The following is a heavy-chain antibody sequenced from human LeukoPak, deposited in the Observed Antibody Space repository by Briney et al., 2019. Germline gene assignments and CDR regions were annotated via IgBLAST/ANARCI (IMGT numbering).Heavy chain of an antibody. Sequence: SETLSLTCTVSGGSISSYYWSWIRQPPGKGLEWIGYTYYSGSTNYNPSLKSRVTISVDTSKNQFSLKPSSVTAADTAVYYCARAEAAIYYYYGMDVWGQATTVTVSS. CDR1: GGSISSYY. D-gene: IGHD2-2*01. CDR2: TYYSGST. CDR3: ARAEAAIYYYYGMDV. J-gene: IGHJ6*02. V-gene: IGHV4-59*01.